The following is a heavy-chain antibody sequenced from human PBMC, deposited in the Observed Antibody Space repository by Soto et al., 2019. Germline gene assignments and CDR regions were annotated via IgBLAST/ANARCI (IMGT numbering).Heavy chain of an antibody. CDR1: GYSFSNYW. Sequence: PVESLRNCCKVSGYSFSNYWIVWVLQMPGKGLEWMGIIYPGDSYIRYNPSFQGQVTMTTDRSISTAYLQWRSLKASDTAIYYCTRNAGLESSGYYSNWGQGTMVTVSS. J-gene: IGHJ4*02. CDR3: TRNAGLESSGYYSN. D-gene: IGHD3-22*01. V-gene: IGHV5-51*01. CDR2: IYPGDSYI.